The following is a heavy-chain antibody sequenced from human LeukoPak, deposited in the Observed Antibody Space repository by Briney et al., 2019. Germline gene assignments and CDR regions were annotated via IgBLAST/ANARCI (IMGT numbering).Heavy chain of an antibody. Sequence: GGSLRLSCAASGFTVSSNYMSWVRQAPGKGLEWVSVIYSSGSTYYADSVKGRFTISRDNFKNTLHLQMNTLRAEDTAVYYCTRLMITFGGVIVPYFDYWGQGTLVTVSS. D-gene: IGHD3-16*02. CDR1: GFTVSSNY. V-gene: IGHV3-53*01. J-gene: IGHJ4*02. CDR3: TRLMITFGGVIVPYFDY. CDR2: IYSSGST.